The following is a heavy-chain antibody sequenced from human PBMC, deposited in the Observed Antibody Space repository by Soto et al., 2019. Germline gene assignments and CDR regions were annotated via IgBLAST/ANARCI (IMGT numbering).Heavy chain of an antibody. CDR3: ARETRAVTPSFDY. Sequence: EVQLVESGGGLVKPGGSLRLSCEASGFAFNTYTMNWVRQAPGKGLEWVSSISLTGGYIHYADSAKGRFTISRDNAKNSLYLQMDSLRDEDTAVYFCARETRAVTPSFDYWGQGSLVTVSS. J-gene: IGHJ4*02. CDR1: GFAFNTYT. V-gene: IGHV3-21*06. CDR2: ISLTGGYI. D-gene: IGHD4-17*01.